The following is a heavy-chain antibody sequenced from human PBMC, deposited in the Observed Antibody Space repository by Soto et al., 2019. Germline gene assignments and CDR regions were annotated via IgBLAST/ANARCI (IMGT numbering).Heavy chain of an antibody. CDR3: AKDRANIVVAVAAALSPTFGP. J-gene: IGHJ5*02. V-gene: IGHV3-23*01. CDR1: GFTFSSYA. Sequence: PGGSLRLSCAASGFTFSSYAMSWVRQAPGRGLEWVSAISGSGGSTYYADSVKGRFTISRDNSKNTLYLQMNSLRAEDTAVYYCAKDRANIVVAVAAALSPTFGPWGQGTLVTVSS. D-gene: IGHD2-15*01. CDR2: ISGSGGST.